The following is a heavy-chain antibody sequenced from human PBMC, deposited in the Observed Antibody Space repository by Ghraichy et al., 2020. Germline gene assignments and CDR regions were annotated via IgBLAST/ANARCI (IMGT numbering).Heavy chain of an antibody. J-gene: IGHJ6*02. CDR2: IYYSGST. CDR3: ARRNGAGTPYYYYYYGMDV. V-gene: IGHV4-59*01. CDR1: GGSISSYY. D-gene: IGHD6-19*01. Sequence: GSLRLSCTVSGGSISSYYWSWIRQPPGKGLEWIGYIYYSGSTNYNPSLKSRVTISVDTSKNQFSLKLSSVTAADTAVYYCARRNGAGTPYYYYYYGMDVWGQGTTVTVSS.